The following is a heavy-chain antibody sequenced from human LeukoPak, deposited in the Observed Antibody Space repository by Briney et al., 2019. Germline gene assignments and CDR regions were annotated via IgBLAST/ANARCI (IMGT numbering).Heavy chain of an antibody. V-gene: IGHV4-34*01. CDR2: INHSGST. J-gene: IGHJ4*02. CDR1: GFTFSSYS. D-gene: IGHD1-14*01. Sequence: GSLRLSCAASGFTFSSYSMNWVRQPPGKGLEWIGEINHSGSTNYNPSLKSRVTISVDTSKNQFSLKLSSVTAADTAVYYCARLTTYYYDYWGQGTLVTVSS. CDR3: ARLTTYYYDY.